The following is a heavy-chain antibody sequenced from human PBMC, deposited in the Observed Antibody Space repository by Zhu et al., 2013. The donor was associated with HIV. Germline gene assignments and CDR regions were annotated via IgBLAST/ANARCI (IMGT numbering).Heavy chain of an antibody. D-gene: IGHD3-22*01. CDR3: ARVSDSSGYYYGADAFDI. CDR1: GYTFTGYY. Sequence: QVQLVQSGAEVKKPGASVKVSCKASGYTFTGYYMHWVRQAPGQGLEWMGWINPNSGGTNYAQKFQGWVTMTRDTSISTAYMELSRLRSDDTAVYYCARVSDSSGYYYGADAFDIWDQGTMVTVSS. V-gene: IGHV1-2*04. J-gene: IGHJ3*02. CDR2: INPNSGGT.